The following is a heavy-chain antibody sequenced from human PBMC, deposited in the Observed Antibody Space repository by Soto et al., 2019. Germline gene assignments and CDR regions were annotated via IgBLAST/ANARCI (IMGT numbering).Heavy chain of an antibody. D-gene: IGHD2-21*02. V-gene: IGHV3-74*01. CDR1: GFTFSPYW. CDR3: ARRSKTAFDP. J-gene: IGHJ5*02. CDR2: INAEGNT. Sequence: EVQLVESGGGLVQPGGSLRLSCAASGFTFSPYWMHWVRQTPGKGLVWVSRINAEGNTIYADSVKGRFTISRDNAKNMLYLQMTSLRAEDTAVYFCARRSKTAFDPWGQGTLVTVSS.